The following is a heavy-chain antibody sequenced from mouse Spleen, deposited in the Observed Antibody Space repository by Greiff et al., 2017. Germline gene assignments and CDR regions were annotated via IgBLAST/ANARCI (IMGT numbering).Heavy chain of an antibody. CDR3: ARSYGNYDYAMGY. CDR1: GFSLTGYG. Sequence: QVQLQQSGPGLVAPSQSLSITCTVSGFSLTGYGVNWVRQPPGKGLEWLGMIWGDGSTDYNSALKSRLSISKDNSKSQVFLKMNSLQTDDTARYYCARSYGNYDYAMGYWGQGTTLTVSS. CDR2: IWGDGST. D-gene: IGHD2-10*02. V-gene: IGHV2-6-7*01. J-gene: IGHJ2*01.